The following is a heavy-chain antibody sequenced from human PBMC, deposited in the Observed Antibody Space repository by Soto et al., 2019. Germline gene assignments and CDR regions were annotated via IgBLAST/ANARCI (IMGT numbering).Heavy chain of an antibody. Sequence: SETLSLTCTVSGGSITSYFWTWIRQPPGKGLEWIGYIYHRGNTNYNPSLKSRVTFSVDTSKNQFSLKLSSVTAADTAVYYCARDKYYDSTGTFDFWGQGTLVTVS. J-gene: IGHJ4*02. CDR3: ARDKYYDSTGTFDF. V-gene: IGHV4-59*01. CDR2: IYHRGNT. CDR1: GGSITSYF. D-gene: IGHD3-22*01.